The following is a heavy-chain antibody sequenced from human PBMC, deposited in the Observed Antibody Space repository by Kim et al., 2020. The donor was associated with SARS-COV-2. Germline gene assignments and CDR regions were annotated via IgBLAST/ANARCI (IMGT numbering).Heavy chain of an antibody. Sequence: ASVKVSCKGFGYNYTSFDIHWVRQAPGQGPEWLGWLNPNSNNTGYGRKFQGRVTMTKNNAINTAYMELSGLRHEDSAVYYCARLFRNNFDYWGQGTLVTV. J-gene: IGHJ4*02. V-gene: IGHV1-8*01. CDR3: ARLFRNNFDY. CDR2: LNPNSNNT. CDR1: GYNYTSFD.